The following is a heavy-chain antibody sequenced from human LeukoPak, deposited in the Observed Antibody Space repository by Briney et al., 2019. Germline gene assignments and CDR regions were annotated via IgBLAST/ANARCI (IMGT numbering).Heavy chain of an antibody. V-gene: IGHV4-59*01. Sequence: SETLSLTCTVSGGSINSYYWSWIRQPPEKGLEWIGYIHYSGSTSYNPSLKSRVTMSIDTSKNQFSLKVGSVTAADTALYYCARGRWRGIVASYDYWGQGTLVTVSS. D-gene: IGHD5-24*01. CDR2: IHYSGST. J-gene: IGHJ4*02. CDR1: GGSINSYY. CDR3: ARGRWRGIVASYDY.